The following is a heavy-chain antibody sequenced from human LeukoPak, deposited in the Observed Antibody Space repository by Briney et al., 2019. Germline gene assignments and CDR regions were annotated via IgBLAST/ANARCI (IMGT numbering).Heavy chain of an antibody. Sequence: GGSLRLSCAASGFTFSSYAMSWVRQAPGKGLEWVSAISGSGGSTYYADSVKGRFTISRDNSKNTLYLQMNSLRAEDTAVYYCAKVKTIIVVVPAAIGGRAFDIWGQGTMVTVSS. CDR3: AKVKTIIVVVPAAIGGRAFDI. CDR2: ISGSGGST. J-gene: IGHJ3*02. D-gene: IGHD2-2*01. CDR1: GFTFSSYA. V-gene: IGHV3-23*01.